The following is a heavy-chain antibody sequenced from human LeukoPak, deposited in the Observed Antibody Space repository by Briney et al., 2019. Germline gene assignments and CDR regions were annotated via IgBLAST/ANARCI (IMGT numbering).Heavy chain of an antibody. Sequence: ASVKVSCKASGYTFTSYDINWVRQATRQELEWVGWMSPNSDNTGYAQKFQGRVTMTRDTSIGTAYMELSSLTSEDTAVYYCARDFGGNSGWFDPWGQGTLVTVSS. CDR2: MSPNSDNT. J-gene: IGHJ5*02. CDR1: GYTFTSYD. CDR3: ARDFGGNSGWFDP. D-gene: IGHD4-23*01. V-gene: IGHV1-8*01.